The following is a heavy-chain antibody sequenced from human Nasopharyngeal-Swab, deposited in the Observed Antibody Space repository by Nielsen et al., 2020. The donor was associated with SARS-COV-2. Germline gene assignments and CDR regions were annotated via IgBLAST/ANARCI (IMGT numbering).Heavy chain of an antibody. CDR2: IYYSGST. CDR3: ARWKDIAAAWDY. J-gene: IGHJ4*02. Sequence: WIRQPPGKGLEWIGSIYYSGSTYYNPSLKSRVTISVDTSKNQFSLKLSSVTAADTAVYYCARWKDIAAAWDYWGQGTLVPSPQ. D-gene: IGHD6-13*01. V-gene: IGHV4-39*01.